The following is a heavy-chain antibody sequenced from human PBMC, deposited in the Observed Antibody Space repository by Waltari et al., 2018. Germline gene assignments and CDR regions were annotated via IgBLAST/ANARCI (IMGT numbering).Heavy chain of an antibody. CDR3: VRAGWELDY. CDR1: SRYW. CDR2: IKEDGTMT. Sequence: SRYWMAWVRQAPGKGLEWVAHIKEDGTMTFYVDSVKGRFTIFKDDAKNTVFLQMSSLRVEDTAIYYCVRAGWELDYWGQGALVTVSS. D-gene: IGHD1-26*01. J-gene: IGHJ4*02. V-gene: IGHV3-7*01.